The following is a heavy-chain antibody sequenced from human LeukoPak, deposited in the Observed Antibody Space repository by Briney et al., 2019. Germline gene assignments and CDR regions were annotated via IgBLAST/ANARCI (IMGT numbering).Heavy chain of an antibody. CDR1: GYTFTGYY. CDR2: INPNSGGT. V-gene: IGHV1-2*02. D-gene: IGHD2-8*02. Sequence: ASVKVSCKASGYTFTGYYMHWVRQAPGQGLEWMGWINPNSGGTNYAQKLQGRVTMTRDTSISTAYMELSRLRSDDTAVYYCARALVVYAKGELGDYWGQGTLVTVSS. J-gene: IGHJ4*02. CDR3: ARALVVYAKGELGDY.